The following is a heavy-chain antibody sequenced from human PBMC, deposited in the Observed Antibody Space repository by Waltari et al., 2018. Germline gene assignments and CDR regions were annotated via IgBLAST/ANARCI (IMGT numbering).Heavy chain of an antibody. J-gene: IGHJ6*02. V-gene: IGHV1-3*01. Sequence: QVQLVQSGAAVKKPGASVKVSCKASGYTFTSYAMHWVRQAPGQRLEWMGWNNAGNGNTKYSQKFQGRVTITRDTSASTAYMELSSLRSEDTAVYYCATAAQFQSIIAFWSGMDVWGQGTTVTVSS. CDR1: GYTFTSYA. CDR2: NNAGNGNT. D-gene: IGHD3-3*01. CDR3: ATAAQFQSIIAFWSGMDV.